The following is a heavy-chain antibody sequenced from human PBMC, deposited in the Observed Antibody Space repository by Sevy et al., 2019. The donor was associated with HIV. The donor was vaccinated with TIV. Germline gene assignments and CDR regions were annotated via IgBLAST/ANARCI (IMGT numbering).Heavy chain of an antibody. CDR2: ISGTSRYI. CDR1: GFTFCDYY. CDR3: ARRSSSWDYFEY. Sequence: GESLKISCAASGFTFCDYYLSWIRQAAGKGLECVSYISGTSRYINYADSLKGRFTISRDNAKNSLYLQMNSLKGEDTAVYYCARRSSSWDYFEYWGQGPLVTVSS. V-gene: IGHV3-11*06. D-gene: IGHD6-13*01. J-gene: IGHJ4*02.